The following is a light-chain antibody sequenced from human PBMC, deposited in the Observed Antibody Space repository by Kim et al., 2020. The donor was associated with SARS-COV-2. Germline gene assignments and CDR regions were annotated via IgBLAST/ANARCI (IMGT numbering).Light chain of an antibody. CDR1: QSVSSN. Sequence: SVSPGERATLSCRASQSVSSNLAWYQQQPGQAPRLLIYGASTRATGIPARFSGSGSGSEFTLTISSLQSEDFAVYYCQQYNNWRTFGQGTKVDIK. V-gene: IGKV3-15*01. CDR3: QQYNNWRT. J-gene: IGKJ1*01. CDR2: GAS.